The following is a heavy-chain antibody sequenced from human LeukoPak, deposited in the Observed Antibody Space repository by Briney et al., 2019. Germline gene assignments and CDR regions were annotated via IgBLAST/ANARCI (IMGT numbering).Heavy chain of an antibody. CDR3: ARDGHTDAFDI. CDR1: GGSISSGDYY. J-gene: IGHJ3*02. V-gene: IGHV4-30-4*01. Sequence: PSETLSLTCTVSGGSISSGDYYWRWIRQPPGKGLEWIGYIYYSGSTFYNPSLKSRVTISVDTSKNQFSLKLSSVTAADTAVYYCARDGHTDAFDIWGQGTMVTVSS. CDR2: IYYSGST.